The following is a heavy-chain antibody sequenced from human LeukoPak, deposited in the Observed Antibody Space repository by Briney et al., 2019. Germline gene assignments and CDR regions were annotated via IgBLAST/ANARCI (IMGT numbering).Heavy chain of an antibody. Sequence: TSVKVSCKASAYTFTSYGISWVRQAPGQGLEWMGWISAYNGNTNYSQKLQGRVTMTTDTSTSTAYMELRSLRSDDTAVYYCARDRPRPYYYYGMDVWGKGTTVTVSS. CDR3: ARDRPRPYYYYGMDV. CDR2: ISAYNGNT. CDR1: AYTFTSYG. J-gene: IGHJ6*04. V-gene: IGHV1-18*04.